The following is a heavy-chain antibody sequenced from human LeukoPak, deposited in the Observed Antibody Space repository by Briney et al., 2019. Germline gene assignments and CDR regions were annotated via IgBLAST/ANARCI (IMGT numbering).Heavy chain of an antibody. J-gene: IGHJ4*02. Sequence: GRSLRLSCAASGFTFSSYGMHWVRQAPGKGLEWVAVIWYDGSNKYYADSVKGRFTISRDNSKNTLYLQMNSLRAEDTAVYYCARVGRFGELSRAFDYWGQGTLVTVSS. CDR2: IWYDGSNK. CDR3: ARVGRFGELSRAFDY. D-gene: IGHD3-10*01. V-gene: IGHV3-33*01. CDR1: GFTFSSYG.